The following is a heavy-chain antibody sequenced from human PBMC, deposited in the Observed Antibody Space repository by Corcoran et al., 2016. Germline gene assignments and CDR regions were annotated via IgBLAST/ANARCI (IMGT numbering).Heavy chain of an antibody. CDR3: ATGKSGYRYKDAFDI. CDR2: ISAYNGDT. D-gene: IGHD5-18*01. CDR1: GYTFTSYG. J-gene: IGHJ3*02. Sequence: QVQLVQSGAEVKKPGASVKVSCKASGYTFTSYGISWVRQAPGQGLEWMGWISAYNGDTKNAQKLQGRVTMTTDTSTNTAYMELRSLRSDDTAVYYCATGKSGYRYKDAFDIWGQGTMVTVSS. V-gene: IGHV1-18*01.